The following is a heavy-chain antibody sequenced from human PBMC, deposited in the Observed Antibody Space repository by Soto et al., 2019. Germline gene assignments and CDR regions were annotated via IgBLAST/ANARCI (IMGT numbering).Heavy chain of an antibody. Sequence: GGSLRLSCAASGFTFTRYSMNWVRQAPGKGLEWVSYIHSGGSRIYYADSVKGRFTISRDNAKNSLYPQMNSLRAEDTAVYYCARDGSTVTTNYHYAMDVWGQGTTVTVSS. D-gene: IGHD4-17*01. J-gene: IGHJ6*02. CDR2: IHSGGSRI. CDR3: ARDGSTVTTNYHYAMDV. CDR1: GFTFTRYS. V-gene: IGHV3-48*04.